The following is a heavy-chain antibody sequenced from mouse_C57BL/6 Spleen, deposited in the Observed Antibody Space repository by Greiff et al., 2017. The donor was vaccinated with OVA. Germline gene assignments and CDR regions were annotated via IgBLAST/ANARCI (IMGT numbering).Heavy chain of an antibody. CDR2: ISSGGSYT. J-gene: IGHJ2*01. CDR1: GFTFSSYG. CDR3: ARRPAQATFFDC. V-gene: IGHV5-6*02. D-gene: IGHD3-2*02. Sequence: DVMLVESGGDLVKPGGSLKLSCAASGFTFSSYGMSWVRQTPDKRLEWVATISSGGSYTYYPDSVKGRFTISRDNAKNTLDLQMSSLKSEDTAMYYCARRPAQATFFDCWGQGTTLTVSS.